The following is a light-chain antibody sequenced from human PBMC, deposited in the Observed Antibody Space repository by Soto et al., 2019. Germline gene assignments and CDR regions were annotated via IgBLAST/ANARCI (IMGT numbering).Light chain of an antibody. CDR3: SSYSSGSTHVV. Sequence: QSVLTQPASVSGSPGQSITISCTGTASDVGGYNYVSWYQQHPGRAPKFMIYEVSYRPSGVSDRFSGSKSGNTASLTISGLQAEDEADYYCSSYSSGSTHVVFGGGTKVTVL. J-gene: IGLJ2*01. V-gene: IGLV2-14*01. CDR2: EVS. CDR1: ASDVGGYNY.